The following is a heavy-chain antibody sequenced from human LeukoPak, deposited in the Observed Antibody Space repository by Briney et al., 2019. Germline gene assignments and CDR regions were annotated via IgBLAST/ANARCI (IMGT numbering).Heavy chain of an antibody. J-gene: IGHJ6*03. CDR1: GYTFTSYY. Sequence: ASVKVSCKASGYTFTSYYMHWVRQAPGQGLEWMGIINPSGGSTSYAQKFQGRVTMTRDMSTSTVYMELSSLRSEDTAVYYCARNRDYDFWSGYLHYYYYYMDVWGKGTTVTVSS. CDR2: INPSGGST. D-gene: IGHD3-3*01. V-gene: IGHV1-46*01. CDR3: ARNRDYDFWSGYLHYYYYYMDV.